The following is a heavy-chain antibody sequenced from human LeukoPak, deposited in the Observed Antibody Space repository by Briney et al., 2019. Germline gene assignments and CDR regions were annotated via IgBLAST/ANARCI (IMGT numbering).Heavy chain of an antibody. J-gene: IGHJ5*02. V-gene: IGHV1-46*01. CDR1: GYTFTCYY. CDR3: ARGDSSSWYEGHWFDP. D-gene: IGHD6-13*01. CDR2: INPSGGST. Sequence: ASVKVSCKASGYTFTCYYMHWVRQAPGQGLEWMGIINPSGGSTSYAQKFQGRVTMTRDTSTSTVYMELSSLRSEDTAVYYCARGDSSSWYEGHWFDPWGRGTLVTVSS.